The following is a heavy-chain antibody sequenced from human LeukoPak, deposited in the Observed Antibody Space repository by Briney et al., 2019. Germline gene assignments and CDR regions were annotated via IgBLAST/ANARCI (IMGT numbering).Heavy chain of an antibody. CDR1: GFTFSSYS. V-gene: IGHV3-21*01. CDR3: AKDRVPKGTDVCDN. J-gene: IGHJ4*02. D-gene: IGHD1/OR15-1a*01. CDR2: ISSSSSYI. Sequence: PGGSLRLSCAASGFTFSSYSMNWVRQAPGKGLEWVSSISSSSSYIYYADSVKGRFTISRDNAKNSLYLQMNSLRTEDTAVYYCAKDRVPKGTDVCDNWGQGPLVTVSS.